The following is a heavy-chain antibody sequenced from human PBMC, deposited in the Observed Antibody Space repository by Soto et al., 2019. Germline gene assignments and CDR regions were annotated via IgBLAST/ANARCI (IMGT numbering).Heavy chain of an antibody. D-gene: IGHD3-10*01. J-gene: IGHJ4*02. V-gene: IGHV3-15*01. Sequence: GGSLRLSCAASGFTFSNAWMSWVRQAPGKGLEWVGRIKSKTDGGTTDYAAPVKGRFTISRDDSKNTLYLQMNSLKTEDTAVYYYTTDFLLWFGELLQYDYWGQGTLVTVSS. CDR1: GFTFSNAW. CDR2: IKSKTDGGTT. CDR3: TTDFLLWFGELLQYDY.